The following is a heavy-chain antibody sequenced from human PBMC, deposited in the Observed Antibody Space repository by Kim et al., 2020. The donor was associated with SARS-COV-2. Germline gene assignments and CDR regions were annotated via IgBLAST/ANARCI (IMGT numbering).Heavy chain of an antibody. CDR3: AKGSAEEVLIGGYGDYFDY. D-gene: IGHD4-17*01. J-gene: IGHJ4*02. Sequence: GGSLRLSCAASGFTFDDYAMHWVRQAPGKGLEWVSGISWNSGSIGYADSVKGRFTISRDNAKNSLYLQMNSLRAEDTALYYCAKGSAEEVLIGGYGDYFDYWGQGTLVTVSS. CDR1: GFTFDDYA. V-gene: IGHV3-9*01. CDR2: ISWNSGSI.